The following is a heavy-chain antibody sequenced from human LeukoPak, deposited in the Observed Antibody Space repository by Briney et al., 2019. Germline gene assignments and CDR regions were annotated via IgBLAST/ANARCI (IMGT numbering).Heavy chain of an antibody. V-gene: IGHV4-30-2*01. CDR3: AREQQPDAFDI. J-gene: IGHJ3*02. Sequence: SQTLSLTCTVSGGSISSGGYYWSWIRQPPGKGLEWIGYIYHSGSTYYNPSLKSRVTISVDRSKNQFSLKLSSVTAADTAVYYCAREQQPDAFDIWGQGTMVTVSS. CDR1: GGSISSGGYY. CDR2: IYHSGST. D-gene: IGHD1-1*01.